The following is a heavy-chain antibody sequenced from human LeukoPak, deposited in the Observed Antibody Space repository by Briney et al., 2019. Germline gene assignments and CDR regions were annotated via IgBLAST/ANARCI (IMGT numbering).Heavy chain of an antibody. CDR2: ITGDGSSS. V-gene: IGHV3-74*01. D-gene: IGHD3-10*01. CDR3: VIGGTYGSGS. J-gene: IGHJ4*02. Sequence: PGGSLRLSCAASGFPFANTWMHWVRQAPGKALVWVSLITGDGSSSNYADSVKGRFTISRDNAKNTLYLQMHSLRTEDTAVYYCVIGGTYGSGSWGQGTLVTVSS. CDR1: GFPFANTW.